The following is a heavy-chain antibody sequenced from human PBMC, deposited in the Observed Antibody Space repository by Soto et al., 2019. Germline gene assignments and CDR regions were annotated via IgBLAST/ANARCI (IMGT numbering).Heavy chain of an antibody. V-gene: IGHV4-34*01. D-gene: IGHD1-26*01. CDR2: INHSGST. CDR3: ARYSGRYSYNWFDP. Sequence: SEARSLTCVVYVWSFSGYNLICIRQPPGKGLEWIGEINHSGSTNYSPSLKRRVTISVDTSKNQFSLKLSSVTAEDTAVYYCARYSGRYSYNWFDPWGQGNLVTVSS. CDR1: VWSFSGYN. J-gene: IGHJ5*02.